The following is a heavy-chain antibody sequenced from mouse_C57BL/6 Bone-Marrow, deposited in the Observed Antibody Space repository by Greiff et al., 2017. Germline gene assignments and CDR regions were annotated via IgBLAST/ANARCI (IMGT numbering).Heavy chain of an antibody. Sequence: EVKLVESGGDLVKPGGSLKLSCAASGFTFSSYGMSWVRQTPDKRLEWVATISSGGSYTYYTDSVKGRFTISRDNAKNTLYLQMRSLKSEDTAMSYCARGGVVATNYFDYWGQGTTLTVAS. V-gene: IGHV5-6*02. CDR1: GFTFSSYG. CDR3: ARGGVVATNYFDY. J-gene: IGHJ2*01. D-gene: IGHD1-1*01. CDR2: ISSGGSYT.